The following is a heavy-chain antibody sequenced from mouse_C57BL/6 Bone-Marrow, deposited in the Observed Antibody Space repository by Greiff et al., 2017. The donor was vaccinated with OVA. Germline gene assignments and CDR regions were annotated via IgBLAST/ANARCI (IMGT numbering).Heavy chain of an antibody. V-gene: IGHV1-15*01. CDR3: TSNHYYGSSYPYWYFDV. D-gene: IGHD1-1*01. CDR2: IDPETGGT. J-gene: IGHJ1*03. Sequence: QVQLQQSGAELVRPGASVTLSCKASGYTFTDYEMHWVKQTPVHGLEWIGAIDPETGGTAYNQKFKGKAILTADKSSSTAYMELRRLTSEDSAVYYWTSNHYYGSSYPYWYFDVWGTGTSVTVSS. CDR1: GYTFTDYE.